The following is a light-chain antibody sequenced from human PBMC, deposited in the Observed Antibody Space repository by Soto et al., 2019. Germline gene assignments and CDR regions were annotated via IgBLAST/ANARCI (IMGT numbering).Light chain of an antibody. Sequence: QSALTQPASVSGSPGQSITISCSGTGRDIGAYIFVSWYQQHPGKAPKLLLYEVFNRPSGVSNRFSGSKSGNTASLTISGLQAEDEAEYFCASFTTRTTYVLGTGTKVTV. CDR3: ASFTTRTTYV. CDR2: EVF. J-gene: IGLJ1*01. CDR1: GRDIGAYIF. V-gene: IGLV2-14*03.